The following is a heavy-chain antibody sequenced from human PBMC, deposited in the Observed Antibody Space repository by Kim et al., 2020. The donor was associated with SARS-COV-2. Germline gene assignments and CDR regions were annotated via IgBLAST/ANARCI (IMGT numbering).Heavy chain of an antibody. D-gene: IGHD2-15*01. J-gene: IGHJ6*02. Sequence: NPSLKSRVTISVDTSKNQFSLELSSVTAADTAVYYCARRSTCGNLSGMDVWGQGTTVTVSS. V-gene: IGHV4-59*08. CDR3: ARRSTCGNLSGMDV.